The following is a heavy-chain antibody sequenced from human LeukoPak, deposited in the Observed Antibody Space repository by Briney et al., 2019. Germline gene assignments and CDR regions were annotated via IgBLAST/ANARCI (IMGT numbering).Heavy chain of an antibody. V-gene: IGHV3-7*01. J-gene: IGHJ2*01. CDR3: ARDQGSMIVVRTTKWYFDL. Sequence: PGGSLRLSCAASGFTFSNYWMSWVRRAPGKGLEWVANINQGGSEIYYGDSVKGRFTISRDNAKNSLNLQIDSLRAEDTAVYYCARDQGSMIVVRTTKWYFDLWGRGTLVTVSS. CDR2: INQGGSEI. CDR1: GFTFSNYW. D-gene: IGHD3-22*01.